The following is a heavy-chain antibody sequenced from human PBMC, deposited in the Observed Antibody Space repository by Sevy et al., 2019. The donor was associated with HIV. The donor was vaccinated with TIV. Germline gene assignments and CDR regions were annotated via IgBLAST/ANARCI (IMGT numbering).Heavy chain of an antibody. Sequence: ASVKVSCKASGYTFTSYGISWVRQAPGQGLEWMGWISAYNGNTNYAQKLQDRVTMTTDTSTSTAYMELRSLRSDDTAVYYCARDMDCSSTSCYPWNWFDPWGQGTLVTVSS. CDR1: GYTFTSYG. CDR3: ARDMDCSSTSCYPWNWFDP. D-gene: IGHD2-2*01. CDR2: ISAYNGNT. J-gene: IGHJ5*02. V-gene: IGHV1-18*01.